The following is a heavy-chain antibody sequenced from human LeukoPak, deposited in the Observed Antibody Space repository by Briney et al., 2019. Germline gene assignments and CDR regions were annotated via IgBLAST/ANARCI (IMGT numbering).Heavy chain of an antibody. J-gene: IGHJ3*02. CDR2: INPNSGGT. Sequence: ASVKVSCKASGYTFTGYYMHWVRQAPGQGLERMGWINPNSGGTNYAQKFQGRVTMTRDTSISTAYMELSRLRSDDTAVYYCARGLRCSSTSCYSYYDILTGYYGPNAFDIWGQGTMVTVSS. CDR1: GYTFTGYY. D-gene: IGHD3-9*01. V-gene: IGHV1-2*02. CDR3: ARGLRCSSTSCYSYYDILTGYYGPNAFDI.